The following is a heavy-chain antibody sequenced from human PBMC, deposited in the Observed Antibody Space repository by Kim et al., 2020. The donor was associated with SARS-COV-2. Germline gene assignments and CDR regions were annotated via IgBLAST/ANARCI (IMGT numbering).Heavy chain of an antibody. CDR2: IKSKTDGGTT. CDR3: TTAVVVATKGYYYYGMDV. D-gene: IGHD2-15*01. CDR1: GFTFSNAW. Sequence: GGSLRLSCAASGFTFSNAWMSWVRQAPGKGLEWVGRIKSKTDGGTTDYAAPVKGRFTISSDDSKITLYLQMNSLKTEDTAVYYCTTAVVVATKGYYYYGMDVWGQGTTVTVSS. J-gene: IGHJ6*02. V-gene: IGHV3-15*01.